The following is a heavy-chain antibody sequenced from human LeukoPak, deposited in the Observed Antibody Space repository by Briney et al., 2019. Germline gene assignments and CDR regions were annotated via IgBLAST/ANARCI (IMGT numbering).Heavy chain of an antibody. CDR3: ARDNVPAWLALDY. CDR2: INQDGREK. J-gene: IGHJ4*02. CDR1: GFSFRSHW. D-gene: IGHD6-19*01. Sequence: GGSLRLSCAASGFSFRSHWMTWVRQAPGKGLEWVANINQDGREKYYVDSVKGRFTVSRDNTKNSLYLQMNSLRAEDTAVYYCARDNVPAWLALDYWGRRTLATVSS. V-gene: IGHV3-7*01.